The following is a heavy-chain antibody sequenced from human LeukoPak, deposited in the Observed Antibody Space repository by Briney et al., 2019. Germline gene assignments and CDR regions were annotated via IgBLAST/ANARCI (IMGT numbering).Heavy chain of an antibody. CDR3: AKNCGGDCFDY. CDR2: IKSKTDGGTT. Sequence: GGSLRLSCAASGFTFSSSAMNWVRQAPGKGLEWVGRIKSKTDGGTTDYAAPVKGRFTISRDDSKNTLYLQMNSLKTEDTAVYYCAKNCGGDCFDYWGQGTLVTVSS. CDR1: GFTFSSSA. V-gene: IGHV3-15*01. J-gene: IGHJ4*02. D-gene: IGHD2-21*02.